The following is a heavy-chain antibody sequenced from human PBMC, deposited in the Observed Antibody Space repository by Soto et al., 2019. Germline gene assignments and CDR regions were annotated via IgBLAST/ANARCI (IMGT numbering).Heavy chain of an antibody. Sequence: QVHLVQSGAEVRKPGAPVKVSCKASGYSFTSYGISWVRQAPGQGLEWMGWISTDNGNTNYAHNLQGRVSMTIDPSTSTAYMELWSLGSDDTAVYYCARDVPDTSLFFYYYGMDVWGQGTTVTVSS. CDR3: ARDVPDTSLFFYYYGMDV. V-gene: IGHV1-18*01. J-gene: IGHJ6*02. D-gene: IGHD2-21*01. CDR1: GYSFTSYG. CDR2: ISTDNGNT.